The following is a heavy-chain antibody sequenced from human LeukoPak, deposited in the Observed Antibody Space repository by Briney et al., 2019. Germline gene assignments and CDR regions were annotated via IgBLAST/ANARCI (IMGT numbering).Heavy chain of an antibody. J-gene: IGHJ4*02. V-gene: IGHV1-46*01. Sequence: GASVKVSCKASGYTFTSNYIHWVRQAPGQGLEWMGMIYPRDGSTSYAQKFQGRVTVTRDTSTSTVHMELSGLRSEDTAVYYCARDQEGFDYWGPGTLGPVSS. CDR3: ARDQEGFDY. CDR1: GYTFTSNY. CDR2: IYPRDGST.